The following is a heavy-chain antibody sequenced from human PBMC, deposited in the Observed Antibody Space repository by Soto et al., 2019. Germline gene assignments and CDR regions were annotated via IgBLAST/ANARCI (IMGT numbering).Heavy chain of an antibody. Sequence: VASVKVSCKASGYTFTGYYMHWVRQAPGQGLEWMGWINPNSGGTNYAQKFQGRVTMTRDTSISTAYMELSRLRSDDTAVYYCARGGNYYDSSGYSNADIWGQGTMVTVSS. CDR2: INPNSGGT. CDR3: ARGGNYYDSSGYSNADI. V-gene: IGHV1-2*02. D-gene: IGHD3-22*01. CDR1: GYTFTGYY. J-gene: IGHJ3*02.